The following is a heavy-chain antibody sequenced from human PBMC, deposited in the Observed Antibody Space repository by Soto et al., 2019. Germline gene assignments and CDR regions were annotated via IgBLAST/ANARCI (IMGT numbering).Heavy chain of an antibody. J-gene: IGHJ4*02. D-gene: IGHD3-16*01. CDR3: ARTWIRFGPNDY. CDR2: IYWDDDK. CDR1: GFSLITSGVG. Sequence: SGPTLVNPTQTLTLTCNFSGFSLITSGVGVACIRQPPGKTLEWLGLIYWDDDKRYSPSLRYRLTITKDTSNNQVVLTMTDMDPVDTATYYCARTWIRFGPNDYWGQGAPVTVSS. V-gene: IGHV2-5*02.